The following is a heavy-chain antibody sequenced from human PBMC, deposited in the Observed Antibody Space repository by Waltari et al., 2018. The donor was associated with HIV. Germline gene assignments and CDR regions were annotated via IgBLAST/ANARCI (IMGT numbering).Heavy chain of an antibody. J-gene: IGHJ3*02. Sequence: QVQLQESGPGLVKPSETLSLTCTVSGGSISSYYWSWIRPPAGKGLELIGRIYTSGSTNYNPSLKSRVTMSVDTSKNQFSLKLSSVTAADTAVYYCARGTYYYDSSGHDAFDIWGQGTMVTVSS. CDR2: IYTSGST. CDR3: ARGTYYYDSSGHDAFDI. V-gene: IGHV4-4*07. CDR1: GGSISSYY. D-gene: IGHD3-22*01.